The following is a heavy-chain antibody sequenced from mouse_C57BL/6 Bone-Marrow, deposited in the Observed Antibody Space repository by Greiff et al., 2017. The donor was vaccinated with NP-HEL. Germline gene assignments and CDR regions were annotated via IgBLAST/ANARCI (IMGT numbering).Heavy chain of an antibody. D-gene: IGHD2-5*01. CDR3: ANSNNWYFDV. J-gene: IGHJ1*03. V-gene: IGHV5-17*01. Sequence: EVQLVESGGGLVKPGGSLKLSCAASGFTFSDYGMHWVRQAPEKGLEWVAYISSGSSTIYYADTVKGRFTIARDNAKNTLFLQMTSLRSEDTAMYYCANSNNWYFDVWGTGTTVTVSS. CDR2: ISSGSSTI. CDR1: GFTFSDYG.